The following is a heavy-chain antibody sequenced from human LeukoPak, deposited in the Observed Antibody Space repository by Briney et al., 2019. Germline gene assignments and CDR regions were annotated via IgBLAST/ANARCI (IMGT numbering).Heavy chain of an antibody. D-gene: IGHD4-17*01. CDR2: ISAYNGNT. CDR3: ARDRGGTGDYGDYDFQH. Sequence: ASVKVSCKASGYTFTSYGISWVRQAPGQGLEWMGWISAYNGNTNYAQKLQGRVTMTRDTSISTAYMELSRLRSDDTAVYYCARDRGGTGDYGDYDFQHWGQGTLVTVSS. CDR1: GYTFTSYG. J-gene: IGHJ1*01. V-gene: IGHV1-18*01.